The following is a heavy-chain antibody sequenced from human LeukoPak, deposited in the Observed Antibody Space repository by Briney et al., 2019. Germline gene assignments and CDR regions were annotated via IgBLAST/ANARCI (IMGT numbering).Heavy chain of an antibody. Sequence: GGSLRLSCAASVFTFSNYAMSWVRQAPGKGLDWVSGISGSGGSTYYADPVKGRLTISRDNSKNTLYLQMDSLRAEDTAVYYCAKVGIRISLIVVVFTTADDWYFDLWGRGTLVTVSS. J-gene: IGHJ2*01. D-gene: IGHD3-22*01. V-gene: IGHV3-23*01. CDR1: VFTFSNYA. CDR3: AKVGIRISLIVVVFTTADDWYFDL. CDR2: ISGSGGST.